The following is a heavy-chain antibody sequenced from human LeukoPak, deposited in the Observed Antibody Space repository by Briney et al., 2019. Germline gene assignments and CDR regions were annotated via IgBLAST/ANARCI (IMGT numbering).Heavy chain of an antibody. CDR1: GFDFSSYG. J-gene: IGHJ6*03. Sequence: PGGSLRLSCAASGFDFSSYGMNWVRQAPGKGLEWVSTISGGGDSTSYADSVKGRFTISRDISKNTLYLQMNSLRDEDTAVYYCARDPYSGGYGAYYYYYMDVWGKGTTVTVSS. CDR3: ARDPYSGGYGAYYYYYMDV. D-gene: IGHD6-19*01. CDR2: ISGGGDST. V-gene: IGHV3-23*01.